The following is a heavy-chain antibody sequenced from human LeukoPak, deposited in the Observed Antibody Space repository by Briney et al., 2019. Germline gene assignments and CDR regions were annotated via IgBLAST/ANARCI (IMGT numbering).Heavy chain of an antibody. CDR2: IYNSGTT. V-gene: IGHV4-59*01. CDR1: GDSITSYY. D-gene: IGHD3-16*01. J-gene: IGHJ4*02. Sequence: PSETLSVTCTVSGDSITSYYWSWIRQPPGKGLEWIGYIYNSGTTNYNPSLKSRVTISIDTSKNQFFLKLNSVTAADTAVYYCATSTVWGTWHNWGQGTLVTVSS. CDR3: ATSTVWGTWHN.